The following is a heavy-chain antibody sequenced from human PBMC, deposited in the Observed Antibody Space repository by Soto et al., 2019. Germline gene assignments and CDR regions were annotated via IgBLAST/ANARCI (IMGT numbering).Heavy chain of an antibody. J-gene: IGHJ5*02. Sequence: ASVKVSCKASGYTFTSYYMHWVRQAPGQGLEWMGIINPSGGSTSYAQKFQGRVTMTRDTSTSTVYMELSSLRSEDTAVYYCARDHQGYSYGYRWFDPWGQGTLVTVSS. D-gene: IGHD5-18*01. CDR3: ARDHQGYSYGYRWFDP. CDR1: GYTFTSYY. CDR2: INPSGGST. V-gene: IGHV1-46*01.